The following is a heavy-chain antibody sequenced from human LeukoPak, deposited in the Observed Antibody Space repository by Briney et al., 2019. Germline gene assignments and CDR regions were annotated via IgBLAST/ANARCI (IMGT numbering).Heavy chain of an antibody. J-gene: IGHJ5*02. CDR3: ARAVGATTVGDWFDP. V-gene: IGHV1-2*02. D-gene: IGHD1-26*01. Sequence: ALVTVSCKASGYTFTGYYMHWVRQAPGQGLEWMGWINPNSGGTNYAQKFQGRVTITRDTSITTAYMELSRLRSDDTAVYYCARAVGATTVGDWFDPWGQGTLVTVSS. CDR2: INPNSGGT. CDR1: GYTFTGYY.